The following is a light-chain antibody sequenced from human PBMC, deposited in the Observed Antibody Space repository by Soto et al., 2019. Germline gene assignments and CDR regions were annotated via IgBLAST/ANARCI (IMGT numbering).Light chain of an antibody. CDR3: SSYTSSSTYV. J-gene: IGLJ1*01. Sequence: QSVLTQPASVSGSPEQSITISCTGTSSDVGGYNYVSWYQQHPGKAPKLMIYEVSNRPSGVSNRFSGSKSGNTASLTISGLQAEDEADYYCSSYTSSSTYVLGTGTQVTVL. CDR2: EVS. CDR1: SSDVGGYNY. V-gene: IGLV2-14*01.